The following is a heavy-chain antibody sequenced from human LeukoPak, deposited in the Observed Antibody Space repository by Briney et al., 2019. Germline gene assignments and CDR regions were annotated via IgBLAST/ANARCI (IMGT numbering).Heavy chain of an antibody. J-gene: IGHJ4*02. CDR3: ARSEKSGSYELSGY. CDR2: ISAYNGNT. D-gene: IGHD1-26*01. V-gene: IGHV1-18*01. Sequence: ASVKVSCKASGYTFTSYGISWVRQAPGQGLEWMGWISAYNGNTNYAQKLQGRVTMTTDTSTSTACMELRSLRSDDTAVYYCARSEKSGSYELSGYWGQGTLVTVSS. CDR1: GYTFTSYG.